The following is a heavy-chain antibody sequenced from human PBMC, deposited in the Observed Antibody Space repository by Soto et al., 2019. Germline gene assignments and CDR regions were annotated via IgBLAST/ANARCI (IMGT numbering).Heavy chain of an antibody. V-gene: IGHV3-23*01. CDR3: ANGGEWSFKFDY. J-gene: IGHJ4*02. Sequence: EVQLLESGGGLVQPGGSLRHSCVASGFTFSGHAMSWVRQAPGKGLEWVSSISDSGIHTYYPDSVKGRFTISRDNSKNTLYLQMNSLRAEDTAVYYCANGGEWSFKFDYWGQGTLVTVSS. D-gene: IGHD3-3*01. CDR2: ISDSGIHT. CDR1: GFTFSGHA.